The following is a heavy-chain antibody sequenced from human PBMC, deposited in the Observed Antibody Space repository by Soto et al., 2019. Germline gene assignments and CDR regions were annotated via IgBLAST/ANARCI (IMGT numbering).Heavy chain of an antibody. V-gene: IGHV3-30*18. Sequence: QVQLVESGGGVVQPGSSLRLSCAASGFTFSSYGMHWVRQAPGKGLEWVAVISYDGSNKYYADSVKGRFTISRDNSKNTLYLQMSSLRAEDTAVYYWAKDNGRYGDYPPAYYMDVWGKGTTVTVSS. CDR1: GFTFSSYG. CDR2: ISYDGSNK. D-gene: IGHD4-17*01. J-gene: IGHJ6*03. CDR3: AKDNGRYGDYPPAYYMDV.